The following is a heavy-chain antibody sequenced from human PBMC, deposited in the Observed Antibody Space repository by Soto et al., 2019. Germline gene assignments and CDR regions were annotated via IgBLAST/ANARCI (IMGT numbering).Heavy chain of an antibody. Sequence: EVQLIESGGGLVQPGGSLRLSCAASGFTCTKSWMHWVRQTPGKGLEWVSRVNTDGSDTIYADSVKGRFTISRDNAKNTRYLQMNSLTAEDTAMCYCARDQSGSGPTTFQYWGQGARVTGSS. CDR2: VNTDGSDT. CDR3: ARDQSGSGPTTFQY. D-gene: IGHD4-17*01. V-gene: IGHV3-74*01. CDR1: GFTCTKSW. J-gene: IGHJ1*01.